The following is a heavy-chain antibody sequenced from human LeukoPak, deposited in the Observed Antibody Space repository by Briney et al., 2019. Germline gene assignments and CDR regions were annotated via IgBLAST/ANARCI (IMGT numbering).Heavy chain of an antibody. CDR1: GFTFNNYA. J-gene: IGHJ4*02. D-gene: IGHD6-19*01. Sequence: GGSLRLSCAASGFTFNNYAMNWVRQGPGEGLEWVSAISGTGSSTYYADSVKSRFTISRDNSKNTLYLQMNSLRADDTAVYYCAKDRQWLGVFDYWGQGTLVTVSS. V-gene: IGHV3-23*01. CDR3: AKDRQWLGVFDY. CDR2: ISGTGSST.